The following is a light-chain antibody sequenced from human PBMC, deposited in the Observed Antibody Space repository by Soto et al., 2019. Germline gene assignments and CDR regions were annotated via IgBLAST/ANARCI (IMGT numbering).Light chain of an antibody. CDR2: DAF. CDR1: QSVSSY. CDR3: QQRSNWPSEFT. V-gene: IGKV3-11*01. J-gene: IGKJ2*01. Sequence: EIVLTQSPATLSLSPGEGVTLSCRASQSVSSYLAWYQQKPGQAPRLLIYDAFNRATGIPDRFSGSGSGTDVTLTISSLEPEDFAVYYCQQRSNWPSEFTFGQGTKLEI.